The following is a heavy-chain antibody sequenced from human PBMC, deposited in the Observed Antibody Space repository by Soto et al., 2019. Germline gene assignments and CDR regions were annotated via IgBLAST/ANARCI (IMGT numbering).Heavy chain of an antibody. V-gene: IGHV3-21*01. D-gene: IGHD3-16*02. CDR2: ISSSSSYI. J-gene: IGHJ4*02. Sequence: EGSLRLSCAASGFTFSSYSMNWVRQAPGKGLEWVSSISSSSSYIYYADSVKGRFTISRDNAKNSLYLQMNSLRAEDTAVYYCARDGGGAIPFDYWGQGTLVTVSS. CDR1: GFTFSSYS. CDR3: ARDGGGAIPFDY.